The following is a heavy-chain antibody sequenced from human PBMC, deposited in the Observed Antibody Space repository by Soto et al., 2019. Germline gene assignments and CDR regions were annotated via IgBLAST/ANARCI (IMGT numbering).Heavy chain of an antibody. CDR2: IYWDEDK. J-gene: IGHJ4*02. Sequence: QITLKESGPTLVKPTQTLTLTCTFSGFSLSTSGVGVGWIRQPPGKALEWLAFIYWDEDKRYRPSLKSRLTITKNTFKNQVVLTMSNMDRVDTATYYCARTSVNWGSRGLIDYWGQGTLVPVSS. D-gene: IGHD7-27*01. CDR1: GFSLSTSGVG. V-gene: IGHV2-5*02. CDR3: ARTSVNWGSRGLIDY.